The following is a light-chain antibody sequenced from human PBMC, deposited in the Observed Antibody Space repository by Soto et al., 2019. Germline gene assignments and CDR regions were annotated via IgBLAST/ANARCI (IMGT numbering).Light chain of an antibody. V-gene: IGKV3D-15*01. CDR3: QQHNQWPIT. Sequence: EIVITQSPPTVSVSPGETASLSCRASQSAGNFLAWYQQKPGQAPRLLIYYISTRATGIPARFSGSGSGTEFTLTINSLQSEDSAVYYCQQHNQWPITFGQGTRLEIK. CDR2: YIS. CDR1: QSAGNF. J-gene: IGKJ5*01.